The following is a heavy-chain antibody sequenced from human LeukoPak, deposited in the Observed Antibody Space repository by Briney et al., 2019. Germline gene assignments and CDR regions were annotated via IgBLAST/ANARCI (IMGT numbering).Heavy chain of an antibody. V-gene: IGHV3-30*04. CDR3: ARGLGSPVPTWFDP. J-gene: IGHJ5*02. Sequence: GGSLRLSCAASGFTFSSYATHWVRQAPGKGLEWVAVISYDGSNKYYADSVKGRFTISRDNAKNTLYLQMNSLRAEDTAVYYCARGLGSPVPTWFDPWGQGTLVTVSP. CDR1: GFTFSSYA. D-gene: IGHD3-16*01. CDR2: ISYDGSNK.